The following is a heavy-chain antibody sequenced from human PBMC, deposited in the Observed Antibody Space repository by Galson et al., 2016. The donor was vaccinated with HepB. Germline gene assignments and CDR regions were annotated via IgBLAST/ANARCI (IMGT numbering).Heavy chain of an antibody. Sequence: SVKVSCKASGGSFSSYGITWVRQAPGQGLEWMGGIIPIFGTANSAQRFQGRVTITADESTSTAYMELSSLRSEDTAVYYCARDPNYYGSGTYYTWGQGTLVTVSS. V-gene: IGHV1-69*13. D-gene: IGHD3-10*01. CDR1: GGSFSSYG. J-gene: IGHJ5*02. CDR3: ARDPNYYGSGTYYT. CDR2: IIPIFGTA.